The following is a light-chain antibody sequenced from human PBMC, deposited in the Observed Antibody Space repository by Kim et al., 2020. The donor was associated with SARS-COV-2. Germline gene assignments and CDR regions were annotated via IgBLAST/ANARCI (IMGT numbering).Light chain of an antibody. CDR2: GAS. Sequence: SPGDRAPLASRASQSISNNLAWYQQKPGQPPRLLIYGASTRATGIPARFSGSGSGTEFTLTISSLQSEDFAVYYCQQYNNWLSWTFGQGTKVDIK. CDR3: QQYNNWLSWT. V-gene: IGKV3-15*01. CDR1: QSISNN. J-gene: IGKJ1*01.